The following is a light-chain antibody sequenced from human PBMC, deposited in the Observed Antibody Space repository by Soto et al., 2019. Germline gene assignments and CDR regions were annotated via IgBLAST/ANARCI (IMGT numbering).Light chain of an antibody. Sequence: EIVLTQSPGTLSLFLGERATLSCRASQSVTSRYLAWYQQKPGQTPRLLIYAASSRATGIPDRFSGSGSGTDFTLTISRLEPEDFAVYYCQHYGSSPPLTFGGGTKVEIK. CDR2: AAS. J-gene: IGKJ4*01. V-gene: IGKV3-20*01. CDR3: QHYGSSPPLT. CDR1: QSVTSRY.